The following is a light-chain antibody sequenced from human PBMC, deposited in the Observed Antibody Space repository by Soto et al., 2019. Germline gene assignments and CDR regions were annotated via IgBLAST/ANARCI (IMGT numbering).Light chain of an antibody. J-gene: IGLJ3*02. V-gene: IGLV2-14*01. Sequence: QSALTQPASVSGSPGQSITISCTGTSSDVGGYKYVSWYQQHPGKAPKVMIYEVSNRPSGVSNRFSGSKSGNTASLTISGLQAEDEADYYCSSYVGNNNLVFGGGTKVTVL. CDR1: SSDVGGYKY. CDR2: EVS. CDR3: SSYVGNNNLV.